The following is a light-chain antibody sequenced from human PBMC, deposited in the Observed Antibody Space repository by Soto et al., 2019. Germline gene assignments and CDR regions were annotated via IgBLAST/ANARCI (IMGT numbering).Light chain of an antibody. CDR3: NSYTSSSTYV. CDR1: SSDVGSYNY. CDR2: DVS. Sequence: QSALTQPASVSGSPGQSIAISCTGTSSDVGSYNYVSWYQQHPGKAPKLMIYDVSNRPSGVSDRFSGSKSGNTASLTISGLQAEDEADYFCNSYTSSSTYVFVTGTMVTV. V-gene: IGLV2-14*03. J-gene: IGLJ1*01.